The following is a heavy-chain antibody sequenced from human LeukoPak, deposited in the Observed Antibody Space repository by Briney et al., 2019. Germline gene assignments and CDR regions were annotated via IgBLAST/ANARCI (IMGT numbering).Heavy chain of an antibody. D-gene: IGHD1-26*01. V-gene: IGHV1-69*13. CDR3: ARDREHSGLVDY. Sequence: ASVKVSCKASGGTFSSYAISWVRQAPGQGLEWMGGIIPIFGTANYAQKFQGRVTITADESTSTAYMELSSLRSEDTAVYYCARDREHSGLVDYWGQGTLVTVSS. CDR2: IIPIFGTA. J-gene: IGHJ4*02. CDR1: GGTFSSYA.